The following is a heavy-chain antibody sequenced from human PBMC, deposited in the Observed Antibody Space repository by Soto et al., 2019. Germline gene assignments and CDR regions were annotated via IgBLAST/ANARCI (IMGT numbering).Heavy chain of an antibody. CDR2: ISGRGGST. CDR1: GFTFSSYA. D-gene: IGHD2-15*01. V-gene: IGHV3-23*01. Sequence: EVQLLESGGGLVQPGGSLRLSCAASGFTFSSYAMSWVRQAPGKGLEWVSVISGRGGSTYYADSVKGRFTISRDNSKNTVYLQMNILRVEDTAVYYCAKDGEDNPYYFGMDVWGQGTTVTVSS. CDR3: AKDGEDNPYYFGMDV. J-gene: IGHJ6*02.